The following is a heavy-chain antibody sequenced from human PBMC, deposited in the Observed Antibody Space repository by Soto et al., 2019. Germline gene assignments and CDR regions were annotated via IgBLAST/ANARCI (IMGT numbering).Heavy chain of an antibody. CDR3: ARDHLILPAHDFFYGSDV. CDR1: GLTFSMYS. V-gene: IGHV3-7*03. J-gene: IGHJ6*02. D-gene: IGHD2-21*02. CDR2: IPQDGVDG. Sequence: PGGSLRLSCEVSGLTFSMYSMSWVRQSPGKGLERVAKIPQDGVDGHYADSVKGRFTISRDNGKNSLYLQLNNLRAEDTAVYYCARDHLILPAHDFFYGSDVWGRGATVTVSS.